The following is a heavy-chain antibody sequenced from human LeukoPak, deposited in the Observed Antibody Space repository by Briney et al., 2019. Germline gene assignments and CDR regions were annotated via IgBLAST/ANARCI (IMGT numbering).Heavy chain of an antibody. V-gene: IGHV2-5*01. J-gene: IGHJ5*02. CDR2: IYWNDDK. D-gene: IGHD1-1*01. CDR1: GFSLTTSGVG. Sequence: SGPTLVKPTQTLTLTCTFSGFSLTTSGVGVGWIRQPPGKALEWLALIYWNDDKRYSPSLKRRLTITKDTSKNQVVLTMTNMDPVDTATYYCAHRRMRLSFSANWVYNWFDRWGQGILVTVSS. CDR3: AHRRMRLSFSANWVYNWFDR.